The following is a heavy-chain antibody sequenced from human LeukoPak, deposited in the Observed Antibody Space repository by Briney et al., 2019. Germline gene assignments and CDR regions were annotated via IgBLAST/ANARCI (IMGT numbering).Heavy chain of an antibody. D-gene: IGHD1/OR15-1a*01. J-gene: IGHJ3*02. V-gene: IGHV4-31*03. CDR2: IYYSGST. CDR3: ASRMYLTVGNSAFDI. CDR1: GGSISSGGYY. Sequence: SETLSLTCTVSGGSISSGGYYWSWIRQHPGKGLEWIGYIYYSGSTNYNPSLKSRVTISVDRSMNQFSLKLNSVTAADAAVYYCASRMYLTVGNSAFDIWGQGTMVTVSS.